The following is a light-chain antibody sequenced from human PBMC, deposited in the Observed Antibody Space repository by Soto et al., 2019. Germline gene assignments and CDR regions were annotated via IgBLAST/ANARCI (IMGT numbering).Light chain of an antibody. CDR3: LQYNKSSWT. Sequence: DIQMTQSPSSLSASVGDRVTITCRASQGIRSDLAWYQHKPGKAPKRLIYAASTLHSGVPSRFGGSGSGTEFTLTISSLQPEDSADYYCLQYNKSSWTFGQGTKVEIK. CDR1: QGIRSD. J-gene: IGKJ1*01. CDR2: AAS. V-gene: IGKV1-17*01.